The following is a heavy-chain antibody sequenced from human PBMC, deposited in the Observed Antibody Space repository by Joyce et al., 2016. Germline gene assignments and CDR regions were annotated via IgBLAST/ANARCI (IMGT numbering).Heavy chain of an antibody. V-gene: IGHV3-48*02. CDR1: GFSFSDFS. D-gene: IGHD6-6*01. J-gene: IGHJ4*02. Sequence: EVQLVESGGGLVQPGGSLRLSCAASGFSFSDFSFNWVRVAPGKGLEWVSYIRSSSSITSYADSVRGRFTISTDNAKNSLYLQMSSLRDEDTAVYYCARDLVYAFDYWGPGTLVTVSS. CDR3: ARDLVYAFDY. CDR2: IRSSSSIT.